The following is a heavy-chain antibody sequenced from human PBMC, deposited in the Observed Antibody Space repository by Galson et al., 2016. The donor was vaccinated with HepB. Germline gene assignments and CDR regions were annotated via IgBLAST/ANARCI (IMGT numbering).Heavy chain of an antibody. J-gene: IGHJ6*02. CDR1: GGSFSTYS. CDR2: INHSGST. Sequence: ETLSLTCAVYGGSFSTYSLNWIRQPPGKGLEWIAEINHSGSTNYNPSLKSRVSISVDTSKQQFSLELTSVTAADTAVYYCARENIVVVPTIMNYGMDVWGRGTTVTVSS. CDR3: ARENIVVVPTIMNYGMDV. V-gene: IGHV4-34*01. D-gene: IGHD2-2*01.